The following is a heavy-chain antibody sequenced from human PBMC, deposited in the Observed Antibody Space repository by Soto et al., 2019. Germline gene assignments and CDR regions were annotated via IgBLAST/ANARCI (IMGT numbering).Heavy chain of an antibody. CDR3: ARGYSSSWSYYYYGMDV. CDR2: INHSGST. J-gene: IGHJ6*02. CDR1: GGSFSGYY. V-gene: IGHV4-34*01. Sequence: SETLSLTCAVYGGSFSGYYWSWIRQPPGKGLEWIGEINHSGSTNYNPSLKSRVTISVDTSKNQFSLKLSSVTAADTAVYYCARGYSSSWSYYYYGMDVWGQGTTVTVSS. D-gene: IGHD6-13*01.